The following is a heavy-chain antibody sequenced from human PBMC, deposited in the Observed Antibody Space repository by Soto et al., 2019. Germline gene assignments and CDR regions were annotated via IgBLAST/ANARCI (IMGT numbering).Heavy chain of an antibody. D-gene: IGHD6-19*01. CDR3: AICSATGQLDP. CDR1: GYTFTRYT. Sequence: ASVKVSCKASGYTFTRYTMNWVRQAPGQRLEWMGWINPDNGNTKSSQKFQDRVIITRDTSASTAYMDLSSLRSEDTAVYYCAICSATGQLDPWVQVPAITFSS. V-gene: IGHV1-3*01. CDR2: INPDNGNT. J-gene: IGHJ5*02.